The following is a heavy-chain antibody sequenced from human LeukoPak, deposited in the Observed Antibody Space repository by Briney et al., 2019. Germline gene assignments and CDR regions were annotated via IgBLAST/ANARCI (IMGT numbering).Heavy chain of an antibody. Sequence: SETLSLTCTVSGGSISSYYWSWLRPPPGKGLEWIGYIYYSGSTNYNPSLKSRVTISVDTSKNQFSLKLSSVTAADTAVYYCARSGSNSYYFDYWGQGTLVTVSS. J-gene: IGHJ4*02. CDR3: ARSGSNSYYFDY. D-gene: IGHD4-11*01. V-gene: IGHV4-59*01. CDR1: GGSISSYY. CDR2: IYYSGST.